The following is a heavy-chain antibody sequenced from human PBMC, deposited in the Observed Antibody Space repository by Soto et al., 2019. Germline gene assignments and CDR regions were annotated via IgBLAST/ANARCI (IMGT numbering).Heavy chain of an antibody. CDR1: GFTVSSNY. Sequence: EVQLVESGGGLVQPGGSLRLSCAASGFTVSSNYMSWVRQAPGKGLEWVSVSYSGGSTYYADSMKGRLTISRDNSKDTRYLQLNSLRAEDTAAYYSASGRELLDYWGQGALVSVSS. J-gene: IGHJ4*02. V-gene: IGHV3-66*01. CDR3: ASGRELLDY. D-gene: IGHD1-26*01. CDR2: SYSGGST.